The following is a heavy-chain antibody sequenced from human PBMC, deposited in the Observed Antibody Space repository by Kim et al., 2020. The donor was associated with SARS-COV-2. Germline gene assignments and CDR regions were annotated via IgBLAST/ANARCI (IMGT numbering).Heavy chain of an antibody. J-gene: IGHJ4*02. V-gene: IGHV3-23*01. D-gene: IGHD6-19*01. Sequence: DTVKGRFTSTRDNSKNTLYLQMNSLSAEDTAVYYCAKVTGYSSGWYYFDYWGQGTLVTVSS. CDR3: AKVTGYSSGWYYFDY.